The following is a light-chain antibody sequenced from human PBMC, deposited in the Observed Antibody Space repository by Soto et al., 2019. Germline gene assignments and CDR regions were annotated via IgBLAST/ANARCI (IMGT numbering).Light chain of an antibody. V-gene: IGKV1-5*03. J-gene: IGKJ4*01. CDR1: QNISSW. Sequence: DIQMTQSPSTLSASIGDRVTITCRASQNISSWLSWYQQKPGKAPNLLIYQASILESGVPSRFSGSGSGTEFSPAISGLQPDDFATFYCQQYYLNSLSFGGGTKVEIK. CDR3: QQYYLNSLS. CDR2: QAS.